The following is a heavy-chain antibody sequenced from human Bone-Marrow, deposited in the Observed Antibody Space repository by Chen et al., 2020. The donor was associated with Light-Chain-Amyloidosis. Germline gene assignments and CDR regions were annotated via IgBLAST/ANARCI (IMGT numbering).Heavy chain of an antibody. D-gene: IGHD3-10*01. V-gene: IGHV3-23*04. Sequence: EVLLVESGGGLVQPGGSLRLSSATSASNFSRFGMIWVRLAPGRGLEWVSTVSGSTVSTYYAGAVKGRFIISRDNSKSTLYLQLNSLRAGDTAVYCCTRKGGYFDFWGQGSLVTVSS. J-gene: IGHJ4*02. CDR2: VSGSTVST. CDR1: ASNFSRFG. CDR3: TRKGGYFDF.